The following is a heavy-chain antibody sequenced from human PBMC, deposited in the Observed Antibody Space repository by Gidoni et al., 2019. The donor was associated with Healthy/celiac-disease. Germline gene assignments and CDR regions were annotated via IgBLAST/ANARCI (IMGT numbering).Heavy chain of an antibody. V-gene: IGHV3-30*04. CDR3: ARGNYDILTGATDY. CDR2: ISYDGRNK. Sequence: QVQLVESGGGVVQPGRSLRLSCAASGFTFSSYAMHWVRQAPGKGLEWVAVISYDGRNKYYADSVKGRFTISRDNSKNTLYLQMNSLRAEDTAVYYCARGNYDILTGATDYWGQGTLVTVSS. J-gene: IGHJ4*02. D-gene: IGHD3-9*01. CDR1: GFTFSSYA.